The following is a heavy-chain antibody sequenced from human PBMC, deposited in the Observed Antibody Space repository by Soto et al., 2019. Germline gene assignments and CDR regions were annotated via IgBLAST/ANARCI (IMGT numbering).Heavy chain of an antibody. V-gene: IGHV3-7*03. CDR2: IRQDGGAQ. D-gene: IGHD3-10*01. J-gene: IGHJ5*02. CDR3: VRGGHGSGSYLGSS. CDR1: GFTFTKYW. Sequence: GGSLRLSCVAYGFTFTKYWMSRVRKAPGKGLEWVANIRQDGGAQYNVDSVKGRFTISRDNAKNSVYLQMDSLRVEDTAVYYCVRGGHGSGSYLGSSWGQGILVTVSS.